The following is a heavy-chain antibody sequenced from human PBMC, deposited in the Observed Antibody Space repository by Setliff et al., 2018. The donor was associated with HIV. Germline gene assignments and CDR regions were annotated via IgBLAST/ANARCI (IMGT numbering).Heavy chain of an antibody. V-gene: IGHV3-49*04. Sequence: GGSLRLSCTTDGFTFGDYALSWVRQAPGKGLEWVGFIRSIAYGGTTEYAASVKGRFVISRDDSKSISYLQMDSLRTEDTAVYYCTRSSRLGSCSSGSCGRGGYWGQGTLVTVS. D-gene: IGHD2-15*01. J-gene: IGHJ4*02. CDR3: TRSSRLGSCSSGSCGRGGY. CDR2: IRSIAYGGTT. CDR1: GFTFGDYA.